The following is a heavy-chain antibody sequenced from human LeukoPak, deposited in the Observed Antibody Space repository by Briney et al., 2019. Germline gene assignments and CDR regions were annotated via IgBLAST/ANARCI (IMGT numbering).Heavy chain of an antibody. V-gene: IGHV4-59*01. CDR3: ARDFGPMGYDSSGGI. CDR1: GGSISSYY. CDR2: IYYSGST. D-gene: IGHD3-22*01. Sequence: PSETLSLTCTVSGGSISSYYWSWIRQPPGKGLEWIGYIYYSGSTNYNPSLKSRVTISVDTSKNQFSLKLSSVTAADTAVYYCARDFGPMGYDSSGGIWGQGTMVTVSS. J-gene: IGHJ3*02.